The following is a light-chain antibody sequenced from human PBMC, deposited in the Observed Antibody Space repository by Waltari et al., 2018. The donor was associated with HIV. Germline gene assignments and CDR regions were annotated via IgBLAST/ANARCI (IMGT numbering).Light chain of an antibody. Sequence: QSALTQPASASGSPGQSITIPCPGTSNDIARYKYVSWYQQHPGKAPKLIIYNVNRRPTGVSDRFSGSKSGNTASLTISGLQPEDEADYYCGAYTGSGNLGLFGGGTKLTVL. CDR2: NVN. CDR1: SNDIARYKY. J-gene: IGLJ2*01. CDR3: GAYTGSGNLGL. V-gene: IGLV2-14*03.